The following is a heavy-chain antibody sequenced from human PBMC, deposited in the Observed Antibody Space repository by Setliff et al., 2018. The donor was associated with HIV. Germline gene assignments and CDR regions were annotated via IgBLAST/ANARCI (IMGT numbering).Heavy chain of an antibody. Sequence: GGSLRLSCAASGFTVSSYWMHWARQAPGKGLVWVSHINSDGSTKNYADSVKGRFTISRDNAKNTLYLEMNSLTADDTAVYYCASQIAVGIWGQGTMVTVSS. J-gene: IGHJ3*02. CDR1: GFTVSSYW. CDR3: ASQIAVGI. CDR2: INSDGSTK. V-gene: IGHV3-74*01. D-gene: IGHD6-19*01.